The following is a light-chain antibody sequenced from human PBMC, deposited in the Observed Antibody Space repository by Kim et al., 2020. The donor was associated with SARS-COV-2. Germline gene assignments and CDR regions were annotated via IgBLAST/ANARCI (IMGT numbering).Light chain of an antibody. Sequence: GQKVNISCSGSSPNIGNKYVSWYQHLPGTAPKLLIYDNNKRPSSIPDRFSGSKSGTSATLGITGLQTGDEADYYCGTWDSSLNAVVLGGVTQLTVL. CDR3: GTWDSSLNAVV. CDR2: DNN. J-gene: IGLJ2*01. CDR1: SPNIGNKY. V-gene: IGLV1-51*01.